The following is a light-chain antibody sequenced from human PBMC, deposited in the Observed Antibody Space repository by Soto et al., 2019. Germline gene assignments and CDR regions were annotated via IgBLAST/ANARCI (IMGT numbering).Light chain of an antibody. CDR1: QSVSSSY. Sequence: EIVLTQSPATLSLSPGERATLSCGASQSVSSSYLAWYQQKPGLAPRLLIYDASSRATGIPDRFSGSGSGTDFTLTISRLEPEDFAVYYCQQYGSSLQWTFGQGTKVEIK. CDR2: DAS. CDR3: QQYGSSLQWT. J-gene: IGKJ1*01. V-gene: IGKV3D-20*01.